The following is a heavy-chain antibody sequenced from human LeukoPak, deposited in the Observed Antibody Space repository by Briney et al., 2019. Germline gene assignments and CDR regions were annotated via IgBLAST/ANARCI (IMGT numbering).Heavy chain of an antibody. CDR3: ARDLSYDSSGYYRPFDY. CDR2: INHSGST. V-gene: IGHV4-34*01. Sequence: PSETLSLTCAVYGGSFSGYYWSWIRQPPGKGLEWIGEINHSGSTNYNPSLKSRVTISVDTSKNQFSLKLSSVTAADTAVYYCARDLSYDSSGYYRPFDYWGQGTLVTVSS. J-gene: IGHJ4*02. CDR1: GGSFSGYY. D-gene: IGHD3-22*01.